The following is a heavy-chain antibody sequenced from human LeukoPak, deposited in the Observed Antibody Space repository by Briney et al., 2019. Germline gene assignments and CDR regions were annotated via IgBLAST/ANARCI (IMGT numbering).Heavy chain of an antibody. Sequence: GGSLRLSPAEPGFSFTSSLLHCVSQAPGKGLEWVAVMWYEGGNEFYADSVKGRFTISRDNSKNTLYLQMKSLRAEDTAVYLCARAGPHFMVGRDYYAMDVWGQGTTVTVSS. CDR1: GFSFTSSL. CDR3: ARAGPHFMVGRDYYAMDV. V-gene: IGHV3-33*01. CDR2: MWYEGGNE. D-gene: IGHD2-15*01. J-gene: IGHJ6*02.